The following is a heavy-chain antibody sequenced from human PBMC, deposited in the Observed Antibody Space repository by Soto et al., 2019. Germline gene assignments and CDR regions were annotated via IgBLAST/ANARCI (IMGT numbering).Heavy chain of an antibody. J-gene: IGHJ4*02. CDR3: ANVEGEAYPDFDY. CDR2: ISYDGGKK. Sequence: QVHLVESGGGVVQPGESLRLSCAASGFTFSRYGMHWVRQAPGKGLEWVAVISYDGGKKYYADSVKGRFTISRDNSQNTVYLQMNSLRSGDTAMYFCANVEGEAYPDFDYWGQGTLVTVSS. V-gene: IGHV3-30*18. CDR1: GFTFSRYG. D-gene: IGHD3-16*01.